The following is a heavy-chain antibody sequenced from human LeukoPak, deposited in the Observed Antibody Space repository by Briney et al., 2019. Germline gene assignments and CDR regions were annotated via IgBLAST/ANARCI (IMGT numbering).Heavy chain of an antibody. CDR3: ATAKNDY. Sequence: GGSLRLSCAVSGFTFSSYSMNWVRQAPGKGPGWDSYITSDSSTIYYADSVKGRFTISRVNAENSLYLQMDSLRAEDTAVYYCATAKNDYWGQGTLVTVSS. J-gene: IGHJ4*02. CDR2: ITSDSSTI. CDR1: GFTFSSYS. V-gene: IGHV3-48*01.